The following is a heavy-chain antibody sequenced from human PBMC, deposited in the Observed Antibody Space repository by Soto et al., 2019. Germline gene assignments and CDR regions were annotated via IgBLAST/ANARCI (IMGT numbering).Heavy chain of an antibody. CDR1: GFTFYNYA. V-gene: IGHV3-23*01. CDR3: AKAPHSGYYYCGVDG. D-gene: IGHD6-25*01. CDR2: LSASGGGT. J-gene: IGHJ6*02. Sequence: LRLSCAASGFTFYNYAMNWVRQAPGKGLEWVSALSASGGGTYYADSVKGRFTVSRDNSKNTVYLQMNSLRAEDTAVYYCAKAPHSGYYYCGVDGWGQGTTVTVYS.